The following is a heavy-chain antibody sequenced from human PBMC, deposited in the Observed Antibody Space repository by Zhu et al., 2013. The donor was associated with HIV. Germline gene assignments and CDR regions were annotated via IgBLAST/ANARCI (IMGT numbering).Heavy chain of an antibody. D-gene: IGHD1-1*01. J-gene: IGHJ5*02. CDR3: ARDRDKVRFLIIPTGNNWFDP. CDR2: INPNSGGT. CDR1: GYTFTGYY. V-gene: IGHV1-2*02. Sequence: QVQLVQSGAEVKKPGASVKVSCKASGYTFTGYYIHWVRQAPGEGLEWMGWINPNSGGTNYAQKFQGRVTMTRDTSISIAYMELSRLRTDDTAVYFCARDRDKVRFLIIPTGNNWFDPWGQGTLVTVSS.